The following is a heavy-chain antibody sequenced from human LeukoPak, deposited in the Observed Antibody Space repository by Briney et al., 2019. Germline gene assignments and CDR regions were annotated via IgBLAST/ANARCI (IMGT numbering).Heavy chain of an antibody. Sequence: SETLSLTCTVSGGSIISYYWTWIRQPPGKGLEWIGYIYYSGSTNYNPSLKSRVTISVDTSKNQFSLKLSSVTAADTAVYYCARYAATGTTSSLRFDPWGQGTLVTVSS. CDR3: ARYAATGTTSSLRFDP. V-gene: IGHV4-59*08. CDR1: GGSIISYY. D-gene: IGHD4-17*01. J-gene: IGHJ5*02. CDR2: IYYSGST.